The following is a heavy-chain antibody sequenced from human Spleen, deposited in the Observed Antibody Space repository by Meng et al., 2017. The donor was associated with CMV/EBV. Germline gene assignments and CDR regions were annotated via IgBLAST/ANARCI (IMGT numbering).Heavy chain of an antibody. Sequence: GESLKISCAASGFTFRIFAFHWVRQAPGKGLEWAALISYDGRNTYYADSVKGRFTISRDNSKNTLFLQMNSLRAEDTAVYYCARAGTADYYDSSGYYYAFDYWGQGALVTVSS. J-gene: IGHJ4*02. CDR3: ARAGTADYYDSSGYYYAFDY. V-gene: IGHV3-30*07. CDR2: ISYDGRNT. CDR1: GFTFRIFA. D-gene: IGHD3-22*01.